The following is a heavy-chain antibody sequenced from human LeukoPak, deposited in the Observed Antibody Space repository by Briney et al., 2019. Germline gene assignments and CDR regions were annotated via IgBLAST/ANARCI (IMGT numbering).Heavy chain of an antibody. V-gene: IGHV4-39*01. CDR1: GGSISSSSYY. CDR3: ARRRTMFGYFAGEFDY. D-gene: IGHD3-10*02. Sequence: PSETLSLTCTVSGGSISSSSYYWGWIRQPPGKGLEWIGSIYYSGSTNNNPSLKSRVTISVDTSKNQFSLKLSSVTAADTAVYYCARRRTMFGYFAGEFDYWGHGTLVTVSS. J-gene: IGHJ4*01. CDR2: IYYSGST.